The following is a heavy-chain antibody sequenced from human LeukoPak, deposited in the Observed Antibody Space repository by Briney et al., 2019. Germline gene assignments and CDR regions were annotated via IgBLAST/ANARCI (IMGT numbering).Heavy chain of an antibody. D-gene: IGHD6-19*01. J-gene: IGHJ6*02. CDR2: IYHSGST. CDR1: GGSISSGGYS. Sequence: SETLSLTCAVSGGSISSGGYSWSWIRQPPGKGLEWIGYIYHSGSTNYNPSLKSRVTISVDTSKNQFSLKLSSVTAADTAVYYCARGSFRPTSSGWYYYYYGMDVWGQGTTVTVSS. V-gene: IGHV4-30-2*01. CDR3: ARGSFRPTSSGWYYYYYGMDV.